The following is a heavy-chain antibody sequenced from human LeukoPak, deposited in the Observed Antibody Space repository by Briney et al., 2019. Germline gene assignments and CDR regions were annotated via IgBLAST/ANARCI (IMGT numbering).Heavy chain of an antibody. CDR3: ARGGLPHFYYYMDV. V-gene: IGHV1-3*01. Sequence: ASVKVSCKASGYTFTSYAMHWVRQAPGQRLEWMGWINAGNGNTKYSQEFQGRVTITRDTSASTAYMELSRLRSDDTAVYYCARGGLPHFYYYMDVWGKGTTVTISS. J-gene: IGHJ6*03. CDR2: INAGNGNT. CDR1: GYTFTSYA.